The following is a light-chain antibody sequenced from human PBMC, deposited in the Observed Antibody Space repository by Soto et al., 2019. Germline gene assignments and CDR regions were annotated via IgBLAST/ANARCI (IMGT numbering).Light chain of an antibody. J-gene: IGLJ1*01. CDR2: DVS. CDR3: SASTGTTYV. CDR1: SSDVGGNKY. V-gene: IGLV2-14*03. Sequence: QSALTQPASVSGSPGQSITISCTGTSSDVGGNKYVSWYQHYPGKAPKLMICDVSNRPSGVSNRFSGSKSGNTASLTISGLQAADEADYYCSASTGTTYVFGTGTKVTVL.